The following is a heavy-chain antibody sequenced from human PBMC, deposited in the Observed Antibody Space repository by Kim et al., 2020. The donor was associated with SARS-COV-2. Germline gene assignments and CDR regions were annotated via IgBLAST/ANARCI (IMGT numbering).Heavy chain of an antibody. CDR3: TGAVRGPPDTWFDP. Sequence: ASVKVSCKASGHTLTNYYLHWVRQAPGQGLEWMGIIDPTGDRKDYAQKFQGRVTLTRDTSTSTAYMELSSLRSEDTALYFCTGAVRGPPDTWFDPWGQGTLVTVSS. J-gene: IGHJ5*02. CDR1: GHTLTNYY. CDR2: IDPTGDRK. V-gene: IGHV1-46*01. D-gene: IGHD6-19*01.